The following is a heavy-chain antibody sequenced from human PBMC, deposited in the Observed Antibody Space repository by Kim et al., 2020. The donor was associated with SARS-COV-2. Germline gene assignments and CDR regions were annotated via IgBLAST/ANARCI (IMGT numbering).Heavy chain of an antibody. D-gene: IGHD1-26*01. CDR1: GGSVNSASFY. J-gene: IGHJ6*01. CDR2: VYYSGQT. CDR3: ARVNGDSRSGPPYRMD. Sequence: SETLSLTCSVSGGSVNSASFYWSWVRQHPRKGLEWLAYVYYSGQTFFNPSLKSRVAISIDTSKNHVSLNLSSVTAADTAVYYCARVNGDSRSGPPYRMD. V-gene: IGHV4-31*03.